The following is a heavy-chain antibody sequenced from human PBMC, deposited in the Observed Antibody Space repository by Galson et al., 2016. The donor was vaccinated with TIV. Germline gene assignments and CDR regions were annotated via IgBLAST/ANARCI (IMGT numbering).Heavy chain of an antibody. J-gene: IGHJ4*01. CDR3: ARSDAISGYYYHFDY. Sequence: SVKVSCKASGYTFENYAIQWVRQAPGQRLEWMAWVNVGTGDTRYSQKFQGAVTVTRDTSASTAYMELSSLTPEDTAVYYCARSDAISGYYYHFDYWGHGTLVTVSS. D-gene: IGHD3-22*01. CDR2: VNVGTGDT. CDR1: GYTFENYA. V-gene: IGHV1-3*01.